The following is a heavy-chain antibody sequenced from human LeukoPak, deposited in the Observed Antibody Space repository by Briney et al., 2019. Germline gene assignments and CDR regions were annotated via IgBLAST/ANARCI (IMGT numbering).Heavy chain of an antibody. D-gene: IGHD6-19*01. J-gene: IGHJ4*02. V-gene: IGHV4-34*01. Sequence: SETLSLTCAVCGESFSGYYWSWIRQPPGKGLEWIGEINHSGSTNYNPSLKSRVTISVDTSKNQFSLKLSSVTAADTAVYYCARVGFASGWARKYYFDYWGQGTLVTVSS. CDR3: ARVGFASGWARKYYFDY. CDR1: GESFSGYY. CDR2: INHSGST.